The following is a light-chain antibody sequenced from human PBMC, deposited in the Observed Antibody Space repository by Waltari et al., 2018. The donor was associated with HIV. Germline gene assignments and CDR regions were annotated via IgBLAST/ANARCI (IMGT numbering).Light chain of an antibody. Sequence: QSVLTQPPSASGTPGQRVNISCSGGSSNIGSNPVNWYRQFPGEAPKLLIYTNIQRPSWVPDRFFGFKSVTSASLVISVLQSEDEADFYCAVCDDFLISVLFVGGTRLTVL. CDR3: AVCDDFLISVL. CDR2: TNI. J-gene: IGLJ3*02. CDR1: SSNIGSNP. V-gene: IGLV1-44*01.